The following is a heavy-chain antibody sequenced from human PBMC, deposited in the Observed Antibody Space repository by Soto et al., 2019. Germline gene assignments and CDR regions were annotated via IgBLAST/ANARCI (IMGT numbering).Heavy chain of an antibody. D-gene: IGHD2-8*02. CDR3: AKSTGGTANGMDV. CDR2: ISWNSGTI. V-gene: IGHV3-9*01. J-gene: IGHJ6*02. CDR1: GFMFDNYA. Sequence: EVQLVESGGGLVQPGRSLRLSFAASGFMFDNYAMHWVRQAPGKGLEWVSGISWNSGTIGYADSVKGRFTISRDNAKNSLYLQMNSLRAEDTALYYCAKSTGGTANGMDVWGQGTTVTVSS.